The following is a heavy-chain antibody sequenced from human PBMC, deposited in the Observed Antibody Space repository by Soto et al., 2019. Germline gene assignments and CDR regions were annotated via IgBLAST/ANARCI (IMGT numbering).Heavy chain of an antibody. J-gene: IGHJ6*02. D-gene: IGHD3-3*01. CDR3: ARGDVLRFLEWFKNYYYGMDV. CDR2: INPNSGGT. Sequence: ASLKVSCKASGYTFTGYYMHWVRQAPGQGLEWMGWINPNSGGTNYAQKFQGRVTMTRDTSISTAYMELSRLRSDDTAVYYCARGDVLRFLEWFKNYYYGMDVWGQGTTVTVSS. CDR1: GYTFTGYY. V-gene: IGHV1-2*02.